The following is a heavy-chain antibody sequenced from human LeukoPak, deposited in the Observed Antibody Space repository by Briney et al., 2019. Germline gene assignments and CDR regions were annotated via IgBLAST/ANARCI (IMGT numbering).Heavy chain of an antibody. CDR3: AVWSNYYTSAFDI. Sequence: PSETLSLTCTVSGGSISSGSDYWSWIRQPAGKGLEWIGRIYSSGSTDYNPSLKGRVTISMDTSKNQFSLKLSSVTAADTAVYYCAVWSNYYTSAFDIWGQGTMVTVSS. V-gene: IGHV4-61*02. J-gene: IGHJ3*02. CDR1: GGSISSGSDY. CDR2: IYSSGST. D-gene: IGHD3-3*01.